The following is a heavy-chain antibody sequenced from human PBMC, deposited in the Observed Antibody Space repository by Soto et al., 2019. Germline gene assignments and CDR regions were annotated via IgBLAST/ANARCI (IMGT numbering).Heavy chain of an antibody. D-gene: IGHD4-17*01. CDR3: ARGGFYGDYYAFDY. Sequence: EVQLVESGGGLVKPGGSLRLSCAASGFTFSSYSMNWVHQAPGKGLEWVSSISSSSSYIYYADSVKGRFTISRDNAKNSLYLQMNILSAEDTAVYYWARGGFYGDYYAFDYWGQGTLVTVSS. J-gene: IGHJ4*02. V-gene: IGHV3-21*01. CDR1: GFTFSSYS. CDR2: ISSSSSYI.